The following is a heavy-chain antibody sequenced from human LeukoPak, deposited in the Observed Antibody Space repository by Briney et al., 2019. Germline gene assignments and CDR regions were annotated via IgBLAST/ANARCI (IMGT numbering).Heavy chain of an antibody. V-gene: IGHV4-39*01. Sequence: SETLSLTCTVSGGSISSSDYYWDWIRQPPGKGLEWIGNLYDSGSTYYNPSLQSRVTISVDTSSNQFSLKLSSVTAADTAVYYCARQPSLSYCSGGSCWFDTWGQGTLVTVSS. CDR3: ARQPSLSYCSGGSCWFDT. D-gene: IGHD2-15*01. CDR2: LYDSGST. CDR1: GGSISSSDYY. J-gene: IGHJ5*02.